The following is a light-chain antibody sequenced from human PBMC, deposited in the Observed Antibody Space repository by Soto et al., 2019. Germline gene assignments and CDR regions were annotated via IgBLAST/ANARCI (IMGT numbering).Light chain of an antibody. CDR1: QGISSA. V-gene: IGKV1-13*02. CDR3: QQFNSYPRT. J-gene: IGKJ3*01. Sequence: AIQLTQSPSSLSASVGDRVTITCRASQGISSALAWYQQKPGQAPELLIYDASSLESGVPSRFSGGGSGTDFTLTISSLQPEDFATYYCQQFNSYPRTFGPGTKVDIK. CDR2: DAS.